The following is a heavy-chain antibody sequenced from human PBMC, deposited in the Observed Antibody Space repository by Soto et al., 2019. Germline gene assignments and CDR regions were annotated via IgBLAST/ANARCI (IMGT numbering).Heavy chain of an antibody. CDR2: INSDGSST. D-gene: IGHD3-10*01. J-gene: IGHJ5*02. CDR3: ARDPSYDYGSGSYFP. CDR1: GFTFSSYW. V-gene: IGHV3-74*01. Sequence: GGSLRLSCAASGFTFSSYWMHWVRQAPGKGLVWVSRINSDGSSTSYADSVKGRFTISRDNAKNTLYLQMNSLRAEDTAVYYCARDPSYDYGSGSYFPWGQGTLVTVSS.